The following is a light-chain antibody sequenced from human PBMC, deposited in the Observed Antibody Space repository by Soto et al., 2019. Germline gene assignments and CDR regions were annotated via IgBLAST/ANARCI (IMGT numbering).Light chain of an antibody. Sequence: QPVLTQSPSASASLGASAKLTCTLSRGHSSYAIAWHQQQPEKGPRYLMKLSSDGSHSKGAGHPDRCSGSSSGAERYLSISSLQSEDEADYYCQTWDTGARVVFGGGTKVTVL. V-gene: IGLV4-69*01. CDR1: RGHSSYA. CDR2: LSSDGSH. J-gene: IGLJ2*01. CDR3: QTWDTGARVV.